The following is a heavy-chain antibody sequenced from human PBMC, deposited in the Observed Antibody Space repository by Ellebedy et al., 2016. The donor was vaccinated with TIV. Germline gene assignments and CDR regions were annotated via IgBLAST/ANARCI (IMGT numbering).Heavy chain of an antibody. CDR2: VFANGST. V-gene: IGHV4-39*01. CDR1: AASITSSTYY. CDR3: ARLRRNLYMFWPIVVNYAFDI. D-gene: IGHD2-21*01. J-gene: IGHJ3*02. Sequence: MPSETLSLTCTVSAASITSSTYYWGWIRQPPGKGLVWIGSVFANGSTYDNPSLKSRVTMSVDTSMNQFSLSLISVTAADTSLYYARLRRNLYMFWPIVVNYAFDIWGQGTMVSVSS.